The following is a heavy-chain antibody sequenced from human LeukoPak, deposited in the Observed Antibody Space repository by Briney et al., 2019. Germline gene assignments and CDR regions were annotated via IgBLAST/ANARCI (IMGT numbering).Heavy chain of an antibody. Sequence: GGSLRLSCTASGFSFSTYWMHWVRQAPGRGLLWVSNINPDGRTTNYADSVKGRFSVSRDNAKNTLFLQVNSLRTEDTAVYYCARPHYASGRLDGFDMWGHGTMVTVSS. CDR3: ARPHYASGRLDGFDM. D-gene: IGHD3-10*01. CDR2: INPDGRTT. V-gene: IGHV3-74*01. CDR1: GFSFSTYW. J-gene: IGHJ3*02.